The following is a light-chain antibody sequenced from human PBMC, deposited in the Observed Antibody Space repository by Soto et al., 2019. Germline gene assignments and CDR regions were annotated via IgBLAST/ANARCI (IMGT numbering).Light chain of an antibody. CDR1: QSLLHSNVYSY. Sequence: DIVITQSPLSLPVTPGEPASISCRSSQSLLHSNVYSYLDWYLQKPGQSPQLLIYLGSNRASGVPDRFSGSGSGTDFTLKISRVEAEDVGVYYCMQALQTPVTFGQGTRLEIK. J-gene: IGKJ5*01. CDR3: MQALQTPVT. CDR2: LGS. V-gene: IGKV2-28*01.